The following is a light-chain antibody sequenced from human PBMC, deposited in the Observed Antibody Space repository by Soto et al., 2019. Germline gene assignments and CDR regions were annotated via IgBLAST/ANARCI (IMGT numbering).Light chain of an antibody. CDR1: QSISSW. J-gene: IGKJ4*01. CDR3: QQYNSYSPGFT. V-gene: IGKV1-5*03. CDR2: KAS. Sequence: DIPMTQSPSTLSASVGDRVTITCRASQSISSWLAWYQQKPGKAPKLLIYKASSLESGVPSRFSGSGSGTEFTLTISSLQPDDFATYYCQQYNSYSPGFTFGGGTKVEIK.